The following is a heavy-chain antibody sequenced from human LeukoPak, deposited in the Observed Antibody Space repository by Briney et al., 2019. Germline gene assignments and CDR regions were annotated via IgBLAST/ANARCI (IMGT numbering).Heavy chain of an antibody. V-gene: IGHV3-30*18. CDR3: AKSHPTTTTTGKGEYLQH. Sequence: PGGSLRLSCAASRCTFSSFGMHWVRQAPGQGLEWVAVISFDGSNQYYADSVKGRFTIYRDNFKNTVYLQMNSLRAEETAVYYCAKSHPTTTTTGKGEYLQHWGQGTLVTVSS. J-gene: IGHJ1*01. D-gene: IGHD3-16*01. CDR1: RCTFSSFG. CDR2: ISFDGSNQ.